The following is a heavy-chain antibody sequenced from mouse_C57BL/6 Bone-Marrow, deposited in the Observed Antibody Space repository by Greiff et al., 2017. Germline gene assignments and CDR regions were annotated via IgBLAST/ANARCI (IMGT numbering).Heavy chain of an antibody. CDR3: ARGELGDWFAY. CDR1: GYTFTSYW. Sequence: QVQLQQPGAELVMPGASVKLSCKASGYTFTSYWMHWVKQRPGQGLEWIGEIDPSDSYTNYNQKFKGKSTLTVDTSSSTAYMQLSSLTSEDSAVYYCARGELGDWFAYWGQGTLVTVAA. D-gene: IGHD2-13*01. CDR2: IDPSDSYT. V-gene: IGHV1-69*01. J-gene: IGHJ3*01.